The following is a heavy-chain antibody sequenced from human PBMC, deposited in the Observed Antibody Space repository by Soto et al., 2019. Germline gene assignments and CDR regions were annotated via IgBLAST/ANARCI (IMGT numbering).Heavy chain of an antibody. V-gene: IGHV4-59*01. D-gene: IGHD6-19*01. J-gene: IGHJ4*02. CDR2: IQYIGSI. Sequence: SETLSLTCTVSGGSISGFFWNWIRQPPGKGLEWIGYIQYIGSINYNPSLKSRVTISVDTSKNQFSLRLTSVTAADTAVYYCARASSSGWYSDFWGQGTLVTVSS. CDR1: GGSISGFF. CDR3: ARASSSGWYSDF.